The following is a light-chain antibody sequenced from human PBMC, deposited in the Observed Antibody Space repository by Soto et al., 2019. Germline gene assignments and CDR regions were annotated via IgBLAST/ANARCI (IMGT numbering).Light chain of an antibody. Sequence: EIVLTQSPGTLHLSPGERATLSCMASQSVGSSYLAWYQQKPGQAPRLLIHGTSTRATDIPDRFSGSGSETDFTLTISRLEPEDFAVYYCQQYGTSPRVTFGQGTRLEIK. CDR2: GTS. J-gene: IGKJ5*01. CDR1: QSVGSSY. CDR3: QQYGTSPRVT. V-gene: IGKV3-20*01.